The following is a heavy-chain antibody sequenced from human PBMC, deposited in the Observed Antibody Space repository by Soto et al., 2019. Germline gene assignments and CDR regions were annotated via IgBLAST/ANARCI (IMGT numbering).Heavy chain of an antibody. J-gene: IGHJ4*02. CDR2: IYYSGNT. D-gene: IGHD3-10*01. CDR1: GGSISSGAYY. CDR3: ARELRDTGYYDD. V-gene: IGHV4-31*03. Sequence: SETLSLTCTVSGGSISSGAYYWTWIRQHPGKGLEWVGYIYYSGNTFYNPSLTSRVTISVDTSKNQFSLKLTSVTAADTAVYYCARELRDTGYYDDRGQRTAVTVSS.